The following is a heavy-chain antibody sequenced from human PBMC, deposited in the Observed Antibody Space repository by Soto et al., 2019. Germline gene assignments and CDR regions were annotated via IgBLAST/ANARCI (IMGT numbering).Heavy chain of an antibody. CDR2: IDSDGSST. CDR1: GVTFSDYW. V-gene: IGHV3-74*01. CDR3: AKSSWYDP. Sequence: GGSLRLSCAASGVTFSDYWMNWVRQAPGKGLVWVSRIDSDGSSTSYADSVKGRFTISRDNAKNTLYLQMNSLRAEDTAVYYYAKSSWYDPWGQGSLVTVSS. J-gene: IGHJ5*02.